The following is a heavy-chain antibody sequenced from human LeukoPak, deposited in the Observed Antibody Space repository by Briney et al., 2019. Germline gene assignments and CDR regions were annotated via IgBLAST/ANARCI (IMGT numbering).Heavy chain of an antibody. D-gene: IGHD2-15*01. V-gene: IGHV1-69*13. CDR2: IIPIFGTA. CDR1: GGTFSSYA. Sequence: GASVKVSCTASGGTFSSYAISWVRQAPGQGLEWMGGIIPIFGTANYAQKFQGRVTITADESTSTAYMELRSLSSDDTAVYYCGRGPKAGGPHHDMDVWGRGTTVTVSS. J-gene: IGHJ6*02. CDR3: GRGPKAGGPHHDMDV.